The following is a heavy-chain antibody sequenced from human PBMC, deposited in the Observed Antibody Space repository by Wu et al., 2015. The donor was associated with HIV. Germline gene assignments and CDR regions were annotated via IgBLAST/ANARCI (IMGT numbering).Heavy chain of an antibody. J-gene: IGHJ4*02. CDR2: INPSGGAT. CDR3: ARDATPITTEFDY. CDR1: GYTFTNYY. V-gene: IGHV1-2*02. Sequence: QLVQSGREVKKPGPSVKVSCGTSGYTFTNYYIHWARQAPGHGLEWMAWINPSGGATIYAEAFEGRVTVTTDTPMKTVYMELESLTSGDTAMYFCARDATPITTEFDYWGQGTLITVSS. D-gene: IGHD4-11*01.